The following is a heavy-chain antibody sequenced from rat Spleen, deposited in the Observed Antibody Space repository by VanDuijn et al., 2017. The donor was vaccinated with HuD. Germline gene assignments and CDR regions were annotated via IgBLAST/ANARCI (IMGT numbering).Heavy chain of an antibody. CDR2: TSHTGVTP. CDR1: GFSLISYA. CDR3: TRGGNYDFDY. V-gene: IGHV5-31*01. D-gene: IGHD1-10*01. J-gene: IGHJ2*01. Sequence: VQLKESGPGLVQPSQTLSLTCTVSGFSLISYAVNWIRQAPGKGLEWVASTSHTGVTPYYQDSVRGRFTISRDNAKNTLYLQMNSLRSEDTATYFCTRGGNYDFDYWGQGVMVTVSS.